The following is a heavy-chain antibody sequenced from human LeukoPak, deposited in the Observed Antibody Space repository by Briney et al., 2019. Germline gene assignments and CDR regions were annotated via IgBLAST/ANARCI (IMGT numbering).Heavy chain of an antibody. J-gene: IGHJ4*02. CDR3: ARDWWSYGGYYFDY. CDR2: IYSNGDT. CDR1: GGSISSYGNS. Sequence: SETLSLTCTVSGGSISSYGNSWSWFRQPPGKGLEWIGYIYSNGDTYYNPSLRSRVIISFDTSKNQFSLNLNSVTPEDTAVYYCARDWWSYGGYYFDYWGQGTLVTVSS. D-gene: IGHD1-26*01. V-gene: IGHV4-30-4*07.